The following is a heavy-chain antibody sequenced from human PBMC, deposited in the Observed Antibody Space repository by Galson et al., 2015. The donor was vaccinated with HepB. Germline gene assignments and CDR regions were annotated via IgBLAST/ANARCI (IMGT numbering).Heavy chain of an antibody. V-gene: IGHV3-7*01. D-gene: IGHD6-6*01. Sequence: SLRLSCAASGFTFSSYWMSWVRQAPGKGLEWVANIKQDGSEKYYVDSVKGRFTISRDNAKNSLYLQMNSLRAEDTAVYYCARVVSSSPRYYYYYMDVWGKGTTVTVSS. CDR2: IKQDGSEK. CDR3: ARVVSSSPRYYYYYMDV. CDR1: GFTFSSYW. J-gene: IGHJ6*03.